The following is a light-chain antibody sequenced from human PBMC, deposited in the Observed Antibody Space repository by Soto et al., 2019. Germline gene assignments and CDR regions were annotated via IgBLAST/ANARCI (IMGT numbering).Light chain of an antibody. J-gene: IGLJ1*01. CDR3: SSDAGTAYV. Sequence: QSALTQPPSASGSPGQSVTISCTGTSSDVGGYNYVSWYQQHPGKAPKLMIYEVTKRPSGVPDRFSGSKSGNTASLTVSGLQAEDEADDYCSSDAGTAYVFGTGTKLTVL. V-gene: IGLV2-8*01. CDR1: SSDVGGYNY. CDR2: EVT.